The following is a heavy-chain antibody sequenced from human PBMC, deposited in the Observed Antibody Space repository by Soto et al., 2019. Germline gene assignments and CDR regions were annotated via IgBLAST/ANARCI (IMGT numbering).Heavy chain of an antibody. D-gene: IGHD6-19*01. J-gene: IGHJ4*02. CDR3: ATYYCAREGSSGWPFDY. CDR1: GFTFTSYC. CDR2: INPSGGGT. V-gene: IGHV1-46*01. Sequence: QVQLVQSGAEVKKPGASVKVSCKTSGFTFTSYCMHWVRQAPGQGLEWMGIINPSGGGTSYAQKFQGRVTMTRDTSTSTAYIEMSSLRYEDTAMYYCATYYCAREGSSGWPFDYWGQGTLVTVSS.